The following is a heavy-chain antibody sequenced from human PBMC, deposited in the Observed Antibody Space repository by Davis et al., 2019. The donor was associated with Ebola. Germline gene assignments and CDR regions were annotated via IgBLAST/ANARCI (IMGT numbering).Heavy chain of an antibody. CDR1: GFTFSSYS. J-gene: IGHJ6*04. CDR3: ARDWSYHHYYGMDV. Sequence: GESLKISCAASGFTFSSYSMNCVRQAPGKGLEWVSSISSSSSYIYYADSVKGRFTISRDNAKNSLYLQMNSLRAEDTAVYYCARDWSYHHYYGMDVWGKGATVTVSS. V-gene: IGHV3-21*01. CDR2: ISSSSSYI. D-gene: IGHD3-3*01.